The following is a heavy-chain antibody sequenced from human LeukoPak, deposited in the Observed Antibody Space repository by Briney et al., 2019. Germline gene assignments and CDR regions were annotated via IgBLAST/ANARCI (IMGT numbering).Heavy chain of an antibody. D-gene: IGHD1-14*01. CDR3: ARGAPTGFDY. J-gene: IGHJ4*02. CDR2: IGKTGDT. CDR1: GFTFSTFD. Sequence: QTGGSLRLSCAPSGFTFSTFDFHWVRQAAGKGLEWVAGIGKTGDTYYLDSVKGRFTFSRENAKNSLSLQMNSLRAGDTAVYYCARGAPTGFDYWGPGTLVTVS. V-gene: IGHV3-13*01.